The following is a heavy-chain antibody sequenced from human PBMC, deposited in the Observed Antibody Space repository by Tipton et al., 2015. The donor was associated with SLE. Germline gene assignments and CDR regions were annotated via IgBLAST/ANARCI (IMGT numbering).Heavy chain of an antibody. V-gene: IGHV4-34*01. CDR2: INHSGST. Sequence: TLSLTCAVYGGSFSGYYWSWIRQPPGKGLEWIGEINHSGSTNYNPSLKSRVTISVDTSKNHFSLKLSSVTAADTAVYYCARVPYCSSTRCYLSTGYYFDYWGQGTLVSVSS. D-gene: IGHD2-2*01. CDR1: GGSFSGYY. J-gene: IGHJ4*02. CDR3: ARVPYCSSTRCYLSTGYYFDY.